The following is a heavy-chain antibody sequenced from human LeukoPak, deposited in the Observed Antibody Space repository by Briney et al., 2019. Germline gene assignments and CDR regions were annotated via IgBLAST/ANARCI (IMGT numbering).Heavy chain of an antibody. CDR1: GGSISSYY. CDR2: IYYSGST. D-gene: IGHD3-10*01. V-gene: IGHV4-39*01. J-gene: IGHJ4*02. CDR3: ASTSVGGSGSYYDY. Sequence: SETLSLTCTVSGGSISSYYWGWIRQPPGKGLEWIGSIYYSGSTYYNPSLKSRVTISVDTSKNQFSLKLSSVTAADTAVYYCASTSVGGSGSYYDYWGQGTLVTVSS.